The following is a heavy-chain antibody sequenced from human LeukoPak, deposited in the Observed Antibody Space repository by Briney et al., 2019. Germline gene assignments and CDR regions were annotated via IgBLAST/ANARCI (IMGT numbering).Heavy chain of an antibody. J-gene: IGHJ4*02. V-gene: IGHV5-51*01. CDR3: ARLRYSDSYRRGGFDY. Sequence: GESLKISCKGSGYSFTSYWIGWVRQMPGKGLEWMGIIYPGDSDTRYSPSFQGQVTISADKSISTAYLQWSSLKASDTAMYYCARLRYSDSYRRGGFDYWGQGTLVTVSS. CDR2: IYPGDSDT. D-gene: IGHD5-18*01. CDR1: GYSFTSYW.